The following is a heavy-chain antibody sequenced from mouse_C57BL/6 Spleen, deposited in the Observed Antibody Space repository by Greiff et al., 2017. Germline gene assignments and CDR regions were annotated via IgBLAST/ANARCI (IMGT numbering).Heavy chain of an antibody. V-gene: IGHV5-17*01. CDR3: ARRDYHFDY. CDR1: GFTFSDYG. Sequence: EVKLMESGGGLVKPGGSLKLSCAASGFTFSDYGMHWVRQAPEKGLEWVAYISSGSSTISYADPVTGRFTISRDNAKNTLFLQMTSLRSEDTAMYYCARRDYHFDYWGQGTTRTVSS. CDR2: ISSGSSTI. J-gene: IGHJ2*01. D-gene: IGHD2-4*01.